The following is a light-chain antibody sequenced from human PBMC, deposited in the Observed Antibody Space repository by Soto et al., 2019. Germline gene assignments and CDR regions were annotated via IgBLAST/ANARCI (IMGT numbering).Light chain of an antibody. CDR3: GTWDSSLSAGV. CDR1: SSDVGSYNR. J-gene: IGLJ3*02. Sequence: QSALTQPPSVSGSPGQSVTISCTGTSSDVGSYNRVSWYQQLPGTAPKLLIYDNNKRPSGIPDRFSGSKSGTSATLGITGLQTGDEADYYCGTWDSSLSAGVFGGGTKLTVL. CDR2: DNN. V-gene: IGLV1-51*01.